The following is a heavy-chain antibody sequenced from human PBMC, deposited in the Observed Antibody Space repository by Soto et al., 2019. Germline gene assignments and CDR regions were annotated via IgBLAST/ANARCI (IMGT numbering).Heavy chain of an antibody. Sequence: TLSPTCPVSGASISSGGYYWSWIRQHPGKGLEWIGYIYYSGSTYYNPSLKSRVTISVDTSKNQFSLKLSSVTAADTAVYYCARGITIFGVVIPIFDYWGQGTLVTVYS. CDR1: GASISSGGYY. V-gene: IGHV4-31*03. D-gene: IGHD3-3*01. J-gene: IGHJ4*02. CDR3: ARGITIFGVVIPIFDY. CDR2: IYYSGST.